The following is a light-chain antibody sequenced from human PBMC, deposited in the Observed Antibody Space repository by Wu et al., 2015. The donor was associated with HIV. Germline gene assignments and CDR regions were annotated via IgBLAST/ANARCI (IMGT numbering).Light chain of an antibody. CDR1: QSVSKY. J-gene: IGKJ4*01. Sequence: EIALTQSPATLSLSPGERATLSCRASQSVSKYLGWYQQKPDQAPRLLIYDASKRATGIPARISGSGSGTDFTLTISSLEPEDFAVYYCQQRSSWPLTFGGGTRVEIK. CDR2: DAS. V-gene: IGKV3-11*01. CDR3: QQRSSWPLT.